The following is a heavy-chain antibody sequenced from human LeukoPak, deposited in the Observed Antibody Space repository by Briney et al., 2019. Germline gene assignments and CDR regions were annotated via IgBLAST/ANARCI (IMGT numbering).Heavy chain of an antibody. CDR3: ARNLPGLHTAVDY. D-gene: IGHD5-18*01. V-gene: IGHV1-2*02. CDR2: INPNSGGT. CDR1: GYTLTELS. Sequence: ASVKVSCKVSGYTLTELSMHWVRQAPGQGLEWMGWINPNSGGTNYAQKFQGRVTMTRDTSISTAYMELSRLRSDDTALYYCARNLPGLHTAVDYWGQGTLVTVSS. J-gene: IGHJ4*02.